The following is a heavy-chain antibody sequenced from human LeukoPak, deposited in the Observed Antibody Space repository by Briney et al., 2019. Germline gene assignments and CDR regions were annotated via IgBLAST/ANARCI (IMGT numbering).Heavy chain of an antibody. V-gene: IGHV4-39*07. D-gene: IGHD3-22*01. CDR2: IYYSGST. CDR1: GGSISSSSYY. CDR3: AREPGYYDSSGYYHFSPGDY. J-gene: IGHJ4*02. Sequence: SETLSLTCTVSGGSISSSSYYWGWIRQPPGKGLEWIGSIYYSGSTYYNPSLKSRVTISVDTSKNQFSMKLSSVTAADTAVYYCAREPGYYDSSGYYHFSPGDYWGQGTLVTVSS.